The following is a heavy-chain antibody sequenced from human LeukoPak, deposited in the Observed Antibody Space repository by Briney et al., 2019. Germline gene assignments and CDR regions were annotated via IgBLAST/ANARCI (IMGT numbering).Heavy chain of an antibody. CDR1: GFTVSGNY. D-gene: IGHD3-10*01. CDR3: AREFSWFGDRPGWFDS. Sequence: GGSLRLSCTASGFTVSGNYMSWVRQAPGKGLEWVALIYNVGTTYYADSVKGRFAISKDNSKNTIYLQMNSLRVDDTAVYYCAREFSWFGDRPGWFDSWGQGTLVTVSS. J-gene: IGHJ5*01. CDR2: IYNVGTT. V-gene: IGHV3-53*01.